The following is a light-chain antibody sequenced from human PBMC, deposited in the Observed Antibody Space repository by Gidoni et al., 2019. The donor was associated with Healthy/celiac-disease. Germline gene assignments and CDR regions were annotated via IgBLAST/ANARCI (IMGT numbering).Light chain of an antibody. V-gene: IGLV2-23*02. CDR3: CSYAGSSTFVV. J-gene: IGLJ2*01. CDR2: EVS. CDR1: SSDVGSYNL. Sequence: QSALTQPASVSGSPGQSITISCTGTSSDVGSYNLVSWYQQHPGKAPKLMIYEVSKRPSGVSNRFSGSKSGNTASLTIPGLQAEDAPDYYCCSYAGSSTFVVFGGGTKLTVL.